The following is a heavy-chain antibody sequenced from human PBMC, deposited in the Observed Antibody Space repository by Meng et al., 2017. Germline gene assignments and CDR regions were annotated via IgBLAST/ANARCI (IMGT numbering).Heavy chain of an antibody. CDR2: IWYDGSNK. Sequence: GESLKISCAASGFTFSSYAMSWVRQAPGKGLEWVAVIWYDGSNKYYADSVKGRFTISRDNSKNTLYLQMNSLRAEDTAVYYCARDSNRWGALKYWGQGTLVTVSS. CDR3: ARDSNRWGALKY. D-gene: IGHD3-16*01. V-gene: IGHV3-33*08. CDR1: GFTFSSYA. J-gene: IGHJ4*02.